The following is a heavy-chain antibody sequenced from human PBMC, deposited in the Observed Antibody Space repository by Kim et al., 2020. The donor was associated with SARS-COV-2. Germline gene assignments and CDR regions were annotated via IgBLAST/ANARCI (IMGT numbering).Heavy chain of an antibody. CDR3: AKDQGYSYGGTHWYFDL. D-gene: IGHD5-18*01. CDR2: ISWNSGSI. J-gene: IGHJ2*01. Sequence: GGSLRLSCAASGFTFDDYAMHWVRQAPGKGLEWVSGISWNSGSIGYADSVKGRFTISRDNAKNSLYLQMNSLRAEDTALYYCAKDQGYSYGGTHWYFDLWGRGTLVTVSS. V-gene: IGHV3-9*01. CDR1: GFTFDDYA.